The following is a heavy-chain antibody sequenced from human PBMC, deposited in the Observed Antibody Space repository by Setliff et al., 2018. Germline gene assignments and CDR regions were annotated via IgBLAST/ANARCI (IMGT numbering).Heavy chain of an antibody. CDR3: ARASRFGTTMWRGDYYMDV. J-gene: IGHJ6*03. Sequence: ASVKVSCKASGYTVSSYAMGWMRQAPGQRLEWMGWINTNTGNPSYAQDFTGRLVFSLDTSVSTAYLQISSLKADDTAIYYCARASRFGTTMWRGDYYMDVWGKGTTVTVSS. CDR2: INTNTGNP. D-gene: IGHD3-10*01. V-gene: IGHV7-4-1*02. CDR1: GYTVSSYA.